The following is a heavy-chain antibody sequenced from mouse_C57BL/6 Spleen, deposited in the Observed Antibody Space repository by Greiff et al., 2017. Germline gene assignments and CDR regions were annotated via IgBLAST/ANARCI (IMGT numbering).Heavy chain of an antibody. CDR1: GYTFTDYS. D-gene: IGHD2-4*01. CDR2: INPNNGGT. J-gene: IGHJ2*01. Sequence: VQLQQSGPELVKPGASVKMSCKASGYTFTDYSMHWVKQSHGKSLEWIGYINPNNGGTSYNQKFKGKATLTVNKSSSTAYMELSSLTSEDAAVYYCARGTYDYEGGHYFDYWGQGTTLTVSS. V-gene: IGHV1-22*01. CDR3: ARGTYDYEGGHYFDY.